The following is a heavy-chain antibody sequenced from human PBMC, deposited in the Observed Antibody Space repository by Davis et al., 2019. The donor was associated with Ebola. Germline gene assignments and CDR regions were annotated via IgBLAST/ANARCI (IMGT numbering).Heavy chain of an antibody. V-gene: IGHV6-1*01. CDR2: TYYCSKWYN. J-gene: IGHJ5*02. CDR1: GDSVSSGG. D-gene: IGHD6-19*01. Sequence: QTLSLTCAISGDSVSSGGWNWIRQSPSRGLEWLGRTYYCSKWYNDYAVSVKSRITINPDTSKNQFSLQLNSVTPEDTAVYYCASGWLRGKFDPWGQGTLVTVSS. CDR3: ASGWLRGKFDP.